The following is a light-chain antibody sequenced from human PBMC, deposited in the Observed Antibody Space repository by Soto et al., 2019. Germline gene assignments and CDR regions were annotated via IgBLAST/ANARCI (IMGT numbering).Light chain of an antibody. CDR3: AAWDDSLNGVV. CDR1: SSNIGSNT. Sequence: QSVLTQPPSASGTPGQRVTISCSGSSSNIGSNTVNWYQQLPGTAPKLLIYSNNQRPSGVPDRFSGSKSGTSASLAISGLQSEDEADYYGAAWDDSLNGVVFGGGTKLIVL. CDR2: SNN. V-gene: IGLV1-44*01. J-gene: IGLJ2*01.